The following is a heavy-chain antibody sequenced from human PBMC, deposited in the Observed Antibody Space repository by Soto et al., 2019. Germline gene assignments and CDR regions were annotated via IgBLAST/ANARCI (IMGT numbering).Heavy chain of an antibody. Sequence: GGSLRLSCAASGFTFSSYAMSWVRQAPGKGLEWVSAISGSGGSTYYADSVKGRFTISRDNSKNTLYLQMNSLRAEDTAVYYCAKFMEVEHYDSSGYYYGWFDPWGQGTLVTVSS. CDR3: AKFMEVEHYDSSGYYYGWFDP. CDR2: ISGSGGST. J-gene: IGHJ5*02. CDR1: GFTFSSYA. V-gene: IGHV3-23*01. D-gene: IGHD3-22*01.